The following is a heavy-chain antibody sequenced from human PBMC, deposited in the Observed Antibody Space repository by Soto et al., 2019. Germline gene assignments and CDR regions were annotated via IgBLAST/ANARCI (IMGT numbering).Heavy chain of an antibody. D-gene: IGHD5-12*01. CDR2: INSGSTNI. J-gene: IGHJ4*02. Sequence: EVQLVESGGDLVQPGGSLRLSCAASGFTFNSYSMNWVRQAPGKGLEWISYINSGSTNIYYADSVKRRFTISRDNAKYSLYLQMNSLRAEDTAVYYCARASVGMATLSDYWGLGTLVTVSS. CDR1: GFTFNSYS. V-gene: IGHV3-48*01. CDR3: ARASVGMATLSDY.